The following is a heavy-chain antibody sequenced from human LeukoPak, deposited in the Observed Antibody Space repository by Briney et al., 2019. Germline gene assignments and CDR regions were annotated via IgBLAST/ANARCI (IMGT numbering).Heavy chain of an antibody. V-gene: IGHV1-2*02. J-gene: IGHJ3*02. CDR3: ARELSAVGRWGAFDM. D-gene: IGHD6-13*01. Sequence: GASVKVSCKASGYTFTDYFIHWIRQAPGQGLEWMGWINPNSGATSYAQKFQGRVTVTRDTSINTGNMELTGLRFDDTAVYYCARELSAVGRWGAFDMWGQGTMVTVSS. CDR1: GYTFTDYF. CDR2: INPNSGAT.